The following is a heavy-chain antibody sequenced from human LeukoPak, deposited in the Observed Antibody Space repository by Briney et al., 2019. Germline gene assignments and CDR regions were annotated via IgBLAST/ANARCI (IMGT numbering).Heavy chain of an antibody. D-gene: IGHD4-11*01. J-gene: IGHJ4*02. V-gene: IGHV4-59*08. CDR3: ARLGTTVTQVYD. CDR1: GCSNSRYS. Sequence: SETLSLTCTVSGCSNSRYSWHWIRQPPGKGLEWIGYIHYSGTTNYNPSLRSRVSISVDTSKNQFSLKLSSVTAADPAVYYCARLGTTVTQVYDWGQGTLVTVSS. CDR2: IHYSGTT.